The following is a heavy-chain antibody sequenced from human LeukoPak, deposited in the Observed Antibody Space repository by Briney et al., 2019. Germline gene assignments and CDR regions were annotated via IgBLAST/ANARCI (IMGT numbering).Heavy chain of an antibody. CDR2: INHSGST. V-gene: IGHV4-39*07. D-gene: IGHD3-22*01. CDR1: GGSIRSSGYY. Sequence: SETLSLTCTVSGGSIRSSGYYWSWIRQPPWKGLEWIGEINHSGSTNYNPSLKSRVTISVDTSKNQFSLKLSSVTAADTAVYYCARETYYYDSSGYYLDYWGQGTLVTVSS. J-gene: IGHJ4*02. CDR3: ARETYYYDSSGYYLDY.